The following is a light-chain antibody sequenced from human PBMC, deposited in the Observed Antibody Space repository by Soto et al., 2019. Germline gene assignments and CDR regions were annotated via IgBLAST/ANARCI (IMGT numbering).Light chain of an antibody. Sequence: QSVLTQPPSASGSPGQSVTISCTGASSDVGGYNFVSWYPHHPGKAPRLMIYDVTQRPSGVPDRFSGSKSGNTASLTVSGLQVDDEAYYYCSSYAGSSIPVAFGGGTQLTVL. J-gene: IGLJ2*01. CDR2: DVT. CDR1: SSDVGGYNF. CDR3: SSYAGSSIPVA. V-gene: IGLV2-8*01.